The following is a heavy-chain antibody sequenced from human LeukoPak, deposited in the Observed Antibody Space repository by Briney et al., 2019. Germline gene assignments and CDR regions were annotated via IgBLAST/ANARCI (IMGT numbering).Heavy chain of an antibody. J-gene: IGHJ4*02. D-gene: IGHD3-22*01. CDR1: GGTFTSYT. V-gene: IGHV1-69*04. Sequence: SVKVSCKASGGTFTSYTISWVRQAPGQGLEWMGRIIPILGIANYAQKFQGRVTITADKSTSTASMELSSLRSEDTAVYYCAREWGDNYDSSGYYYPITFDDWGQGTLVTVSS. CDR3: AREWGDNYDSSGYYYPITFDD. CDR2: IIPILGIA.